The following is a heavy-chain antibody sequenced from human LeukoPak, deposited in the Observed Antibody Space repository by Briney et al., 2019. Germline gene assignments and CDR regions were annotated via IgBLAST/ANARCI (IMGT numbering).Heavy chain of an antibody. D-gene: IGHD3-3*01. Sequence: GASVKVSCKASGYTFTSYGISWVRQAPGQGLEWMGWISAYNGNTNYAQKLQGKVTMTTDTSTSTAYMELRSLRSDDTAVYYCARDRVTYDFWSGYYKGFHYWGQGTLVTVSS. CDR1: GYTFTSYG. CDR2: ISAYNGNT. V-gene: IGHV1-18*01. CDR3: ARDRVTYDFWSGYYKGFHY. J-gene: IGHJ4*02.